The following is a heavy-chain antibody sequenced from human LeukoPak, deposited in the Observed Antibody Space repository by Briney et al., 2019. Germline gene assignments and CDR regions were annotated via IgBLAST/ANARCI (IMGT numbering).Heavy chain of an antibody. V-gene: IGHV1-2*02. CDR3: AKSKASGWYSYYFDY. CDR2: INPNIGGT. J-gene: IGHJ4*02. Sequence: ASVTVACKPSRYTFTGDYMHWVRQAPGQGLEWMGSINPNIGGTNYAQKFQGRVTMTRDTSISTAYMELSRLRSDDTAVYYCAKSKASGWYSYYFDYWGQGTLVTVSS. D-gene: IGHD6-19*01. CDR1: RYTFTGDY.